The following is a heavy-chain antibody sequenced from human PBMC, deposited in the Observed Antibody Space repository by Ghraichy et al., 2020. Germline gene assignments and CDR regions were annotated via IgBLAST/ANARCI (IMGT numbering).Heavy chain of an antibody. J-gene: IGHJ4*02. CDR1: GFTFSSYW. D-gene: IGHD3-3*01. V-gene: IGHV3-7*03. Sequence: GGSLRLSCAASGFTFSSYWMSWVRQAPGKGLEWVANIKQDGSEKYYVDSVKGRFTISRDNAKNSLYLQMNSLRAEDTAVYYCAREVAPTYYDFWSGYYGLWGQGTLVTVSS. CDR3: AREVAPTYYDFWSGYYGL. CDR2: IKQDGSEK.